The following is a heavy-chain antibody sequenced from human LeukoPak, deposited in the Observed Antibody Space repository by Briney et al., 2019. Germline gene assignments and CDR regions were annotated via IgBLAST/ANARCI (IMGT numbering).Heavy chain of an antibody. CDR2: INTNTGNP. V-gene: IGHV7-4-1*02. D-gene: IGHD3-22*01. CDR3: ARVSHSSGYYHTNP. CDR1: GYTFTSYA. J-gene: IGHJ5*02. Sequence: ASVKVSCKASGYTFTSYAMNWVRQAPGQGLEWMGWINTNTGNPTYAQGFTGRFVFSLDTSVSTAYLQISSLKAEDTAVYYCARVSHSSGYYHTNPWGQGTLVTVSS.